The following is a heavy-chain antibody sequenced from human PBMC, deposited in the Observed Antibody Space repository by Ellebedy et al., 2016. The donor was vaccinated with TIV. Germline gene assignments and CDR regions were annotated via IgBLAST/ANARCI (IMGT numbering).Heavy chain of an antibody. Sequence: ASVKVSXKASRDSFTKDDINWVRQAPGQGLEWMGWVNHKSGNTGYAQKFQGRVSMTRDSSISTAYMELSSLTSDDTAVYYCARKPFGVEYYFDLWGQGTLVTVSS. CDR2: VNHKSGNT. V-gene: IGHV1-8*01. CDR3: ARKPFGVEYYFDL. J-gene: IGHJ4*02. CDR1: RDSFTKDD. D-gene: IGHD2-8*01.